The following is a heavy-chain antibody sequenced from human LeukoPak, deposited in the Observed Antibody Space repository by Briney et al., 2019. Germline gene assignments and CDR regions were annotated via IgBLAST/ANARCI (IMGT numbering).Heavy chain of an antibody. CDR3: ASPDILTGYYSTPEVDY. V-gene: IGHV3-30*04. J-gene: IGHJ4*02. CDR1: GFTFSSYA. CDR2: ISYDGSNK. D-gene: IGHD3-9*01. Sequence: GRSLRLSCAASGFTFSSYAMHWVRQAPGKELEWVAVISYDGSNKYYADPVKGRFTISRDNSKNTLYLQMNSLRAEDTAVYCCASPDILTGYYSTPEVDYWGQGTLVTVSS.